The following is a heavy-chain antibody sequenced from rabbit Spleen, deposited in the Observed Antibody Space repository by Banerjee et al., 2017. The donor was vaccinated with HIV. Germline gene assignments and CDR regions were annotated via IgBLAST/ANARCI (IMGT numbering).Heavy chain of an antibody. CDR3: ARDTGSSFSSYGMDL. CDR1: GFSFSSSYW. Sequence: QEQLVESGGGLVQPEGSLTLTCTVSGFSFSSSYWICWVRQAPGKGLEWIACIYAGSTSYTYYANWAKGRFTISKTSSTTGTLQMTSLTVADTATYFCARDTGSSFSSYGMDLWGQGTLVTVS. J-gene: IGHJ6*01. CDR2: IYAGSTSYT. D-gene: IGHD8-1*01. V-gene: IGHV1S45*01.